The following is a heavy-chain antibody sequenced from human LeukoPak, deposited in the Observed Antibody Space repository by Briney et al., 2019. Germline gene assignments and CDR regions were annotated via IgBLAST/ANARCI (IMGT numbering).Heavy chain of an antibody. J-gene: IGHJ6*02. CDR2: IYTSGST. CDR1: GGSFSGYY. V-gene: IGHV4-59*10. CDR3: ARIQLTSGMDV. Sequence: SETLSLTCAVYGGSFSGYYWSWIRQPAGKGLEWIGRIYTSGSTNYNPSLKSRVTMSVDTSKNQFSLKLSSVTAADTAVYYCARIQLTSGMDVWGQGTTVTVSS. D-gene: IGHD3-9*01.